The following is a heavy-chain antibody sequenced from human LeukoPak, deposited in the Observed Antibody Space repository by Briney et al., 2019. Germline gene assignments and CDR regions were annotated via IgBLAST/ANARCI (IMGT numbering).Heavy chain of an antibody. CDR3: ARGPHSDY. CDR1: GGSFSGYY. J-gene: IGHJ4*02. V-gene: IGHV4-34*01. Sequence: SETLSLTCAVYGGSFSGYYWSWIRQPPGKGLEWIGEINHSGSTNYNPSLKSRVTISVDTSKNQFSLKLSSVTAADTAVYHCARGPHSDYWGQGTLVTVSS. CDR2: INHSGST.